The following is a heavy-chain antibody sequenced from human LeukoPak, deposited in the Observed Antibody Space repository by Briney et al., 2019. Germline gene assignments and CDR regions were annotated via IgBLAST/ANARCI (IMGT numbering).Heavy chain of an antibody. V-gene: IGHV1-3*01. D-gene: IGHD3-3*01. CDR3: ARVIDRITTNWFDP. J-gene: IGHJ5*02. Sequence: ASVKVSCKASGYTFTSYAMHWGRQAPGQRLEWMGWINAGNGNTKYSQKFQGRVTITRDTSASTAYMELSSLRSEDTAVYYCARVIDRITTNWFDPWGQGTLVTVSS. CDR2: INAGNGNT. CDR1: GYTFTSYA.